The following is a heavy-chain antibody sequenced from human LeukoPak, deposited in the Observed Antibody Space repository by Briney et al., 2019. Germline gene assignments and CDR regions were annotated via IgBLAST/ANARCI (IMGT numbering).Heavy chain of an antibody. V-gene: IGHV3-23*01. CDR3: AKCSIYFGSGIYFDA. Sequence: GGSLRLSCAASGFDFSNYPMSWVRQAPGKGLEWVSSISDSGANTNYADSVKGRFTISRDNSKNTVSLQMSSLRIEDTAVYYCAKCSIYFGSGIYFDAWVQGTLDTVPS. J-gene: IGHJ4*02. CDR1: GFDFSNYP. CDR2: ISDSGANT. D-gene: IGHD3-10*01.